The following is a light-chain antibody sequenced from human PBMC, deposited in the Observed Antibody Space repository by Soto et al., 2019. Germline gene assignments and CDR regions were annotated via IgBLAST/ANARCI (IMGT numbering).Light chain of an antibody. CDR1: QGISSY. CDR2: AAS. V-gene: IGKV1-8*01. Sequence: AIRMTQSPSSLSASTGDRVTITCRASQGISSYLAWYQQKPGKAPKLLIYAASTLQCGVPSRFSGSGSGTDFTLTISCLQSEDSAIYYCQHYNNLPLTFGGGTKVDIK. J-gene: IGKJ4*01. CDR3: QHYNNLPLT.